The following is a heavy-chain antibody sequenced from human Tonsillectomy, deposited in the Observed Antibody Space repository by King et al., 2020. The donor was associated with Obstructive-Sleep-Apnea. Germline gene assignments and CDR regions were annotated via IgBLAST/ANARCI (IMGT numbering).Heavy chain of an antibody. J-gene: IGHJ4*02. CDR3: ARPPSQYYYDSSGYPLSG. D-gene: IGHD3-22*01. CDR2: MNPNSGNT. Sequence: VQLVESGAEVKKPGASVKVSCKASGYTFTSYDINWVRQATGQGLEWMGWMNPNSGNTGYAQKFQGRVTMTRNTSISTAYMELSSLRSEDTAVYYCARPPSQYYYDSSGYPLSGWGQGTLVTVSS. V-gene: IGHV1-8*01. CDR1: GYTFTSYD.